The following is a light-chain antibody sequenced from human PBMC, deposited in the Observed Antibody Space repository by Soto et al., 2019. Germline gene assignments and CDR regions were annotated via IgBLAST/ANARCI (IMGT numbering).Light chain of an antibody. CDR1: QRVLYSSNNENY. J-gene: IGKJ1*01. CDR2: WAS. Sequence: DIVMTQSPDSLAVSLGERATINCKSSQRVLYSSNNENYLAWYQQKPGQPPNLLIYWASTRESGVPDRSSGSGSGTDFTLTISSLQAEDVAVYYCQQYYSTPPTFGQGTKVEIK. V-gene: IGKV4-1*01. CDR3: QQYYSTPPT.